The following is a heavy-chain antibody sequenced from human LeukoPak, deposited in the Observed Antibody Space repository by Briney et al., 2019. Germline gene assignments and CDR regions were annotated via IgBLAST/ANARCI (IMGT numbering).Heavy chain of an antibody. J-gene: IGHJ4*02. CDR1: GFTFSSYG. Sequence: PGRSLRLPCAASGFTFSSYGMHWVRQAPGKGLEWVAVIWYDGSNKYYADSVKGRFTISRDNSKNTLYLQMNSLRAEDTAVYYCAKELSTVTTETGYFDYWGQGTLVTVSS. CDR2: IWYDGSNK. V-gene: IGHV3-33*06. CDR3: AKELSTVTTETGYFDY. D-gene: IGHD4-17*01.